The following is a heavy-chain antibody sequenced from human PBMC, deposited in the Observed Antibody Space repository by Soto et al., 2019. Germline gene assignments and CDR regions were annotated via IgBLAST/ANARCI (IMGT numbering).Heavy chain of an antibody. J-gene: IGHJ6*02. D-gene: IGHD5-12*01. V-gene: IGHV4-39*01. Sequence: QLQLQESGPGLVKPSETLSLTCTVSGGSISSSSYYWGWIRQPPGKGLEWIGSIYYSGSTYYNPSLKSRVTISVDTSKNQFSLKLSSVTAADTAVYYCARHGESGYDLYYYYYGMDVWGQGTTVTVSS. CDR3: ARHGESGYDLYYYYYGMDV. CDR1: GGSISSSSYY. CDR2: IYYSGST.